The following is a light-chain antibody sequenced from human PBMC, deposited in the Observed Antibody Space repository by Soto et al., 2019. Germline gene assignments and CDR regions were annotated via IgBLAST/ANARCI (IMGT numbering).Light chain of an antibody. CDR3: QQSYSTLLT. J-gene: IGKJ4*01. CDR2: SAS. V-gene: IGKV1-39*01. CDR1: QNINSY. Sequence: DIQLTQSPSSLSASVGDRVTITCRASQNINSYLNWYQQKPGEAPKLLIYSASTLQSGVPSRFSGSGSGTDFTFTISSLQPEDFATYHCQQSYSTLLTFGGGTKVEI.